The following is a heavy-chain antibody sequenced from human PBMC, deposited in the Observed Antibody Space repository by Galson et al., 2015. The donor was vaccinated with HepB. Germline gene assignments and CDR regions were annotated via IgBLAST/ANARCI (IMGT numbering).Heavy chain of an antibody. D-gene: IGHD3/OR15-3a*01. CDR2: IIGSGGAS. V-gene: IGHV3-23*01. CDR1: GFPFSSFA. J-gene: IGHJ5*02. CDR3: ARMTGMILSHYGMKT. Sequence: SLRLSCAASGFPFSSFAMSWVRQAPGRGLEWVSAIIGSGGASYYADSVRGRFTVCRDNSKTTLYLQMDSLGAEDTAQYYCARMTGMILSHYGMKTWGRRALVTVSS.